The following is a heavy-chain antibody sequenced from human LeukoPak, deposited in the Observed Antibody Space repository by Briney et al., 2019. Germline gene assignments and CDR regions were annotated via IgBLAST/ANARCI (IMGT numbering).Heavy chain of an antibody. V-gene: IGHV4-59*11. J-gene: IGHJ4*02. CDR1: GGSISSHY. CDR3: ARVGLPGYFDY. CDR2: IYYSGST. Sequence: PSETLSLTCTVSGGSISSHYWSWIRQPPGKGLEWIGYIYYSGSTNYNPSLKSRVTISVDTSKNQFSLKLSSVTAADTAVCYCARVGLPGYFDYWGQGTLVTVSS. D-gene: IGHD3-16*01.